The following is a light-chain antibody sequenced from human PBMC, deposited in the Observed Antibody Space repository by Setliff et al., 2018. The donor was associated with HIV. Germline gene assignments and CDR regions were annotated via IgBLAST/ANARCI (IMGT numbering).Light chain of an antibody. CDR1: SSDVGRYNL. V-gene: IGLV2-23*01. CDR2: QAT. Sequence: QSALTQPASVSGSPGQSITISCAGTSSDVGRYNLVSWYQQHPGKAPKLMIYQATKRPSGVSNRFSGSKSGNTASLTISGLQAEDEADYYCCSNTGSNTYVFGTGTKVTVL. J-gene: IGLJ1*01. CDR3: CSNTGSNTYV.